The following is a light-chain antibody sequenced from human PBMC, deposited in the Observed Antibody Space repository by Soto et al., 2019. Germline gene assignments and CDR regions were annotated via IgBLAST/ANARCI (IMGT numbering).Light chain of an antibody. CDR1: SSDVGSYNL. CDR2: EVS. Sequence: QSALTQPASVSGSPGQSITISCTGTSSDVGSYNLVSWYQQYLGKAPKLMIYEVSKRPSGVSNRFSGSKSGNTASLTISGLQAEDEGDYFCCSYAGPSTFVFGTGTKAPS. J-gene: IGLJ1*01. V-gene: IGLV2-23*02. CDR3: CSYAGPSTFV.